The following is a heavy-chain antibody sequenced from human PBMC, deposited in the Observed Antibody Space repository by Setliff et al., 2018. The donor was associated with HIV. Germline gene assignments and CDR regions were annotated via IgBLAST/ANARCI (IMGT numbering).Heavy chain of an antibody. Sequence: SVKVSCKASGFTFGSSAMQWVRQARGQRLEWIGWIVVGSSNTYYAQRFQERVTITRDLSTGTTYMELSGLKTEDTAVYYCARGRLLWSGSYYYYYMDVWGKGTTVTVSS. CDR2: IVVGSSNT. CDR1: GFTFGSSA. J-gene: IGHJ6*03. V-gene: IGHV1-58*02. CDR3: ARGRLLWSGSYYYYYMDV. D-gene: IGHD3-10*01.